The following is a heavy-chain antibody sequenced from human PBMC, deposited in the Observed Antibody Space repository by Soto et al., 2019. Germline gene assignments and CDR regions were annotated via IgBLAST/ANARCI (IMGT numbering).Heavy chain of an antibody. Sequence: ASVKVSCKASGGTFSSYTISWVRQAPGQGLEWMGRIIPILGIANYAQKFQGRVTITADKSTSTAYMELSSLRSEDTAVYYCARSGSSATDDGTSSYCTNGVCYPIAAAGTVAFDIWGQGTMVTVSS. CDR2: IIPILGIA. D-gene: IGHD2-8*01. CDR3: ARSGSSATDDGTSSYCTNGVCYPIAAAGTVAFDI. J-gene: IGHJ3*02. V-gene: IGHV1-69*02. CDR1: GGTFSSYT.